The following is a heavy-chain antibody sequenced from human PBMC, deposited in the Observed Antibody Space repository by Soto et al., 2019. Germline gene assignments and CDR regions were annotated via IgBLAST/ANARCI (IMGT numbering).Heavy chain of an antibody. CDR2: ISGDSGSS. CDR1: GFTFEAYS. CDR3: TKRRSARPGFDAFDL. Sequence: LRLSCAASGFTFEAYSLHWVRQLPGKGLEWVAGISGDSGSSGYADSVRGRFTVSRDNAKNSLFLQMSSLSPEDTALYYCTKRRSARPGFDAFDLWGQGTMVTVSS. J-gene: IGHJ3*01. V-gene: IGHV3-9*01.